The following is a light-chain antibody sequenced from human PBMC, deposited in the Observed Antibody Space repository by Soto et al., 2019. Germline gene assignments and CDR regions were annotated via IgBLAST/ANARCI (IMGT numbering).Light chain of an antibody. CDR1: SSDIGSYNR. J-gene: IGLJ1*01. Sequence: QSALTQPASVSGSPGQSITISCTGTSSDIGSYNRVSWYQQPPGTAPKLIIYEVNNRPSGVPDRFSGSKSGNTASLTISGLQAEDEADYYCSSYTNINTRACVFGTGTKVTVL. CDR2: EVN. CDR3: SSYTNINTRACV. V-gene: IGLV2-18*02.